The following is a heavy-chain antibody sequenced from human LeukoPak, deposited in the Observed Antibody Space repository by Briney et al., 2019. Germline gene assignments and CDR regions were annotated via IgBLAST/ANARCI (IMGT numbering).Heavy chain of an antibody. CDR3: VRCHGSGTTPLN. J-gene: IGHJ4*02. CDR1: GGSTSSGGYY. D-gene: IGHD3-10*01. V-gene: IGHV4-31*03. Sequence: SETLSLTCTVSGGSTSSGGYYWNWIRQYPGKDLEWIGYIYYSGSNYYNPSLQSRVTISLDTSNNQFSLKLSSVTAADTAVYYCVRCHGSGTTPLNWGQGTLVTVSS. CDR2: IYYSGSN.